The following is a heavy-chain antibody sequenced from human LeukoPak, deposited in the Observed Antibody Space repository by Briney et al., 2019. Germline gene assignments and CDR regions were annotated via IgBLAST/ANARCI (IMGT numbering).Heavy chain of an antibody. Sequence: ASVKVSCKASGYTFTSYGTSWVRQAPGQGLEWMGWISAYNGNTNYAQKLQGRVTMTTDTSTSTAYMELRSLRSDDTAVYYCARDCDFWSGYFVDYWGQGTLVTVSS. CDR1: GYTFTSYG. D-gene: IGHD3-3*01. J-gene: IGHJ4*02. CDR2: ISAYNGNT. CDR3: ARDCDFWSGYFVDY. V-gene: IGHV1-18*01.